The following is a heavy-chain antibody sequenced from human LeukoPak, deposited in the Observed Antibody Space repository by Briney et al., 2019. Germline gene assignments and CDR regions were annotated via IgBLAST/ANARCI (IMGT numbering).Heavy chain of an antibody. V-gene: IGHV4-4*07. CDR2: IYISGIT. CDR1: GGSISNYY. CDR3: ARDLTYFDSSGPGY. J-gene: IGHJ4*02. D-gene: IGHD3-22*01. Sequence: TSETLSLTCTASGGSISNYYWSWIRQPAGKGLEWIGRIYISGITNYNPSLKSRVTMSVDTSKNQFSLKLSSVTAADTAVYYCARDLTYFDSSGPGYWGQGTLVTVSS.